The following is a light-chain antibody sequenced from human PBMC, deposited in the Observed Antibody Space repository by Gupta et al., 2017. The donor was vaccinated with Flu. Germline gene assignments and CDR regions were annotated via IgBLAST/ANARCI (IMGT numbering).Light chain of an antibody. V-gene: IGKV2-30*01. CDR1: QSLVYSDGNTY. J-gene: IGKJ1*01. CDR3: MQGTHWPPAWT. Sequence: DVVMTQSPLSLPVTLGQPASISCRSRQSLVYSDGNTYLNLFQQRRGQSPRRLSYKVSNRDSGVPDRVSGSGSGTDFTLKISRGEAEDVGVYYCMQGTHWPPAWTFGQGTKVEIK. CDR2: KVS.